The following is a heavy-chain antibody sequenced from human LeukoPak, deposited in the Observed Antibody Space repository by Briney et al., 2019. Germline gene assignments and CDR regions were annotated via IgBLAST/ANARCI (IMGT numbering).Heavy chain of an antibody. CDR3: ARSSSSGSYWADY. CDR1: GGSFSGYY. CDR2: INHSGST. V-gene: IGHV4-34*01. J-gene: IGHJ4*02. Sequence: SETLSLTCAVYGGSFSGYYWSWIRPPPGKGLEWIGEINHSGSTNYNPSLKSRVTVSVDTSKNQFSLKLSSVTAADTAVYYCARSSSSGSYWADYWGQGTLVTVSS. D-gene: IGHD1-26*01.